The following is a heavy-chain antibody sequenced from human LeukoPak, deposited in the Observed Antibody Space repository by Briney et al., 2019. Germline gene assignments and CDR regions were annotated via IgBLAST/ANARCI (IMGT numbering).Heavy chain of an antibody. V-gene: IGHV1-69*06. CDR3: ARGRSPEYSSGLGSY. J-gene: IGHJ4*02. CDR1: GGTFSSYA. CDR2: IIPIFGTA. Sequence: SVKVSCKASGGTFSSYAISWVRQAPGQGLEWMGGIIPIFGTANYAQKFQGRVTITADKSTSTAYMELSSLRSQDTAVYYCARGRSPEYSSGLGSYWGQGTLVTVSS. D-gene: IGHD6-19*01.